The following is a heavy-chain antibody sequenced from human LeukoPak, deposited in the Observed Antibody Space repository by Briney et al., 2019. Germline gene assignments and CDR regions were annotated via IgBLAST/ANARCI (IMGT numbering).Heavy chain of an antibody. CDR3: ARDGSGYDYPHYDY. CDR1: GFTVSSNH. V-gene: IGHV3-53*01. Sequence: GGSLRLSCAASGFTVSSNHMNWVRQAPGKGLEWVSVIYSGGSTYYADSVKGRFTISRDNSKNSLYLQMNSLRAEDTALYYCARDGSGYDYPHYDYWGQGTLVTVSS. D-gene: IGHD5-12*01. CDR2: IYSGGST. J-gene: IGHJ4*02.